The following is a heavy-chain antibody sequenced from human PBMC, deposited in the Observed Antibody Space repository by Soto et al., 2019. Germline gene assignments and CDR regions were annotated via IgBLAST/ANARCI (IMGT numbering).Heavy chain of an antibody. Sequence: SGPTLVNPTETLTLTCTVSGFSLSNARMGVSWIRQPPGKALEWLAHIFSNDEKSYSTSLKSRLTISKDTSKSQVVLTMTNMDPVDTATYYCARILYSSSSYYFDYWGQGTLVTVSS. CDR2: IFSNDEK. V-gene: IGHV2-26*01. J-gene: IGHJ4*02. CDR1: GFSLSNARMG. D-gene: IGHD6-13*01. CDR3: ARILYSSSSYYFDY.